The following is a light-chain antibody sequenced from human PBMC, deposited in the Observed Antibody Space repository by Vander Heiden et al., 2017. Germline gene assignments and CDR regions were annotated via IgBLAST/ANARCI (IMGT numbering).Light chain of an antibody. J-gene: IGKJ3*01. CDR2: DAS. Sequence: DIQMTQSPSSLSASVGDRVTITCQASQDISNYLNWYQQRPGKAPKLLIYDASNLETGVPSRFSGSGSGTDFTSTISSLQPEDVATYYCQQYDSLLFTFGPGTKVDIK. V-gene: IGKV1-33*01. CDR3: QQYDSLLFT. CDR1: QDISNY.